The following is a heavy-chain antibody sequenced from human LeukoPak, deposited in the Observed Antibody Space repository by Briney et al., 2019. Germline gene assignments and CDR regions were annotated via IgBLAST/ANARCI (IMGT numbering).Heavy chain of an antibody. CDR2: INHRGNT. Sequence: SETLSLTCAVYGGSFSGYYWSWIRQPPGKRLEWIGEINHRGNTNNNPSLKSRVTISVDTSKNQFSLKLSSVTAADTAVYYCARGRVFVDTTMAHDYWGQGTLVTVSS. CDR1: GGSFSGYY. V-gene: IGHV4-34*01. CDR3: ARGRVFVDTTMAHDY. D-gene: IGHD5-18*01. J-gene: IGHJ4*02.